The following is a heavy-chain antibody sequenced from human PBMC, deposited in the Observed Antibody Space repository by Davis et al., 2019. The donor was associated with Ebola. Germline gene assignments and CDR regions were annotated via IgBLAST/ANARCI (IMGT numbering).Heavy chain of an antibody. Sequence: GGSLRLSCAASGFTFSSYGMHWVRQAPGKGLEWVAVISYDGSNKYYADSVKGRFTISRDNSKNTLYLQMNSLRAEDTAVYYCARDGYSNIYFPTSGTAFDIWGQGTIVTVSS. CDR3: ARDGYSNIYFPTSGTAFDI. J-gene: IGHJ3*02. CDR2: ISYDGSNK. D-gene: IGHD6-13*01. CDR1: GFTFSSYG. V-gene: IGHV3-30*03.